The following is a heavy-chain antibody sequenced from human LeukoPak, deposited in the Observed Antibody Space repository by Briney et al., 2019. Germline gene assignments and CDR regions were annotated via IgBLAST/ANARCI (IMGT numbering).Heavy chain of an antibody. V-gene: IGHV3-23*01. D-gene: IGHD1-26*01. CDR2: ISGSDSNT. CDR1: GFTLSSYG. CDR3: AKRREGAFDY. Sequence: GGSLRLSCAASGFTLSSYGMSWVRQAPGKGLDWVSAISGSDSNTYYADSVKGRFTISRDNSKNTLYLQMNSLRAEDTAKYYCAKRREGAFDYWGQGILVTVSS. J-gene: IGHJ4*02.